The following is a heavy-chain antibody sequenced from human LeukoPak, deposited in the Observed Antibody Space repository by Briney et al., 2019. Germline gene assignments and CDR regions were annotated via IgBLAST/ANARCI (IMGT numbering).Heavy chain of an antibody. CDR2: IYYSGST. D-gene: IGHD3-22*01. V-gene: IGHV4-61*01. CDR3: ARDYYDKTYGMDV. Sequence: SETLSLTCTVSGGSVSSGSYYWSWIRQPPGKGLEWIGYIYYSGSTNYNPSLKSRVTISVDTSKNQFSLKLSSVTAADTAVYYCARDYYDKTYGMDVWGQGTTVTVSS. CDR1: GGSVSSGSYY. J-gene: IGHJ6*02.